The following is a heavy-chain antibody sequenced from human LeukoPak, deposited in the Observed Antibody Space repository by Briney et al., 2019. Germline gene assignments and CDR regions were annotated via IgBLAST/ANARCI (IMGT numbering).Heavy chain of an antibody. V-gene: IGHV3-23*01. D-gene: IGHD3-22*01. CDR1: GITFSSYA. J-gene: IGHJ2*01. Sequence: GGSLRLSCAASGITFSSYAMSWVRQGPGEGLGWVSGISGSGSSTYYANSVKGRFTISRDNYEKTLYIQLNSLRAEDTAVYYCAKARDLYDSSGYYSFSWYFDLWGRGTLVSVSS. CDR2: ISGSGSST. CDR3: AKARDLYDSSGYYSFSWYFDL.